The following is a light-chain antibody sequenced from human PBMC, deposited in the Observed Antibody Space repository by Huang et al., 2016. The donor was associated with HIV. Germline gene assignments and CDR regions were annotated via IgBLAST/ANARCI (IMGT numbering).Light chain of an antibody. CDR1: QSVSSNY. J-gene: IGKJ2*01. V-gene: IGKV3-20*01. Sequence: EVVLTQSPGTLSLSPGERATLSCRASQSVSSNYLAWYQQKPGQAPRLLIYGASSRATGIPDRVSGSGSGTDFTLTISRLEPEDFAVYYCHHYGSLFTFGQGTKLEIK. CDR3: HHYGSLFT. CDR2: GAS.